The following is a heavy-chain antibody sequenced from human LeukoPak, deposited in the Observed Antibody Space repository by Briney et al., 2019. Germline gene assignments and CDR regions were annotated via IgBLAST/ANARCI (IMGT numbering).Heavy chain of an antibody. J-gene: IGHJ3*02. CDR3: ARGMVYYDSSGYYGAFDI. V-gene: IGHV3-48*03. D-gene: IGHD3-22*01. CDR1: GFTFSSYE. Sequence: GGSLRLSCAASGFTFSSYEMNWVRQAPGKGLEWVSYISRSGSTIYYADSVKGRFTISRDNAKNSLYLQMNRLRAEDTAVYYCARGMVYYDSSGYYGAFDIWGQGTMVTVSS. CDR2: ISRSGSTI.